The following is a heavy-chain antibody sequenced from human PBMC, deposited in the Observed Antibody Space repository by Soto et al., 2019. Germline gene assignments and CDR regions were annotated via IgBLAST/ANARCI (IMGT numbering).Heavy chain of an antibody. CDR2: ISGSGGST. J-gene: IGHJ3*02. V-gene: IGHV3-23*01. Sequence: EVQVLESGGGLVQPGGSLRLSCTASGFTFNIYAMSWVRQAPGKGLEWVSDISGSGGSTYYADSVKGRFTISRDNSKNTLYVHRNSLRAEDTAVSYCAKRPLPEGLQGALGAFDIGGQWTMVTVSS. CDR3: AKRPLPEGLQGALGAFDI. CDR1: GFTFNIYA.